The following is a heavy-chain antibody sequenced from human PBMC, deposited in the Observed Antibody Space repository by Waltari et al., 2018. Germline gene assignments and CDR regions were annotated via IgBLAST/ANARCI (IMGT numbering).Heavy chain of an antibody. CDR1: GFSFSTYD. Sequence: RSLRLSCAASGFSFSTYDMHWVRRAPGRGLEWVAVIWYDGGKKYYADSVKGRFTISRDNSKDTMYLQMNSLRAEDTAVYYCAREVYTYDAYFCDYFGQGTLVTVSS. CDR3: AREVYTYDAYFCDY. D-gene: IGHD5-18*01. CDR2: IWYDGGKK. J-gene: IGHJ4*02. V-gene: IGHV3-33*01.